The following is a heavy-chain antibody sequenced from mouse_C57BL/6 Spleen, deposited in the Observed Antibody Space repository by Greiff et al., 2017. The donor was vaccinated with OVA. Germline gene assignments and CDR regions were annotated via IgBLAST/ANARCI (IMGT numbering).Heavy chain of an antibody. D-gene: IGHD4-1*01. CDR2: INPGSGGT. V-gene: IGHV1-54*01. J-gene: IGHJ2*01. Sequence: VQLQQSGAELVRPGPSVKVSCKASGYAFTNYLIEWVKQRPGQGLEWIGVINPGSGGTNYNEKFKGKATLTADKSPSTAYMQLSSLTSEDSAVYFCARNWNSYYFDYWGQGTTLTVSS. CDR1: GYAFTNYL. CDR3: ARNWNSYYFDY.